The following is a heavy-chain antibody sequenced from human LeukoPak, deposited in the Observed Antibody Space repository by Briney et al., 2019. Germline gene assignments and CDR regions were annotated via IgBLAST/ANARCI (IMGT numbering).Heavy chain of an antibody. CDR3: ARAVVPAAPFDY. CDR2: INHSGST. CDR1: GGSFSGYY. D-gene: IGHD2-2*01. J-gene: IGHJ4*02. V-gene: IGHV4-34*01. Sequence: PSETLSLTCAVYGGSFSGYYWSWIRQPPGKGLEWIGEINHSGSTNYNPSLKSRVTISVDTSKNQFPLKLSSVTAADTAVYYCARAVVPAAPFDYWGQGTLVTVSS.